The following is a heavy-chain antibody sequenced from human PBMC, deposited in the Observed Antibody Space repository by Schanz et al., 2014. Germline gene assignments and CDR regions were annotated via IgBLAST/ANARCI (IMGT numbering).Heavy chain of an antibody. CDR3: ASPSGYSDYGTYFDF. CDR1: GFSFSSYA. CDR2: ISNDGSIK. J-gene: IGHJ4*02. V-gene: IGHV3-30-3*01. Sequence: QVQLVESGGGLIQRGESLRLSCSASGFSFSSYAMHWVRQAPGKGLEWVALISNDGSIKYYADSVEGRFTISRDNSRNTLYLQMNSLRTEDTAVYYCASPSGYSDYGTYFDFWGQGTLVTVSS. D-gene: IGHD5-12*01.